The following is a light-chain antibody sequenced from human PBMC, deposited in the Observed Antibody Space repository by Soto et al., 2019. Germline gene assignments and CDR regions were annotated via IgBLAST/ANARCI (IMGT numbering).Light chain of an antibody. CDR2: VNN. J-gene: IGLJ1*01. CDR3: ASWDGNLSGHV. Sequence: QSVLTQPPSVSGTPGQRVTISCSGSSSNIGGNFVYWYQHVPGTAPKLLIYVNNKRPSGVPDRISASKSGTSASLAITGLRSEDEADYYCASWDGNLSGHVFGTGTKLTVL. CDR1: SSNIGGNF. V-gene: IGLV1-47*01.